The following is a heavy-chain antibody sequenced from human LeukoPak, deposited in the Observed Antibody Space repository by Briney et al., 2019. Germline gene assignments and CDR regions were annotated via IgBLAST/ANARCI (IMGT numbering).Heavy chain of an antibody. CDR3: ARLGGEGRWLQFINWFDP. CDR2: IYPGDSDT. V-gene: IGHV5-51*01. CDR1: GYSFTSYW. D-gene: IGHD5-24*01. Sequence: GESLKISCKGSGYSFTSYWIGWVRQMPGKGLEWMGIIYPGDSDTRYSPSFQGQVTISADKSISTAYLQWSNLKASDTAMYYCARLGGEGRWLQFINWFDPWGQGTLVTVSS. J-gene: IGHJ5*02.